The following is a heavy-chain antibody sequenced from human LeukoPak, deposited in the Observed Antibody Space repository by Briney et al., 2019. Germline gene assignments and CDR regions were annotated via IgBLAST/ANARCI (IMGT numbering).Heavy chain of an antibody. J-gene: IGHJ5*02. V-gene: IGHV1-2*04. Sequence: ASVKVTCKASGYTFTGYYMHWVRQAPGQGLEWMGWINPNSGGTNYAQKFQGWVTMTRDTSISTAYMELSRLRSDDTAVYYCAGDRGSFWFDPWGQGTLVTVSS. CDR1: GYTFTGYY. D-gene: IGHD2-15*01. CDR2: INPNSGGT. CDR3: AGDRGSFWFDP.